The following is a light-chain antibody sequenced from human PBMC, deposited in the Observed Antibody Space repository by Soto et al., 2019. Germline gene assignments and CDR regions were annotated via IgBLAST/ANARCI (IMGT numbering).Light chain of an antibody. V-gene: IGKV1-5*03. CDR1: QSISSW. J-gene: IGKJ2*01. Sequence: DIQMTQSPSTLSASVGDRVTITCRASQSISSWLAWYQQKPGTAPKLLIYEASTLESGVPSRFSGSRSGTEFTLTVSSLAPYDFATYYCPQYKDSFPYTFGQGTKLEIK. CDR2: EAS. CDR3: PQYKDSFPYT.